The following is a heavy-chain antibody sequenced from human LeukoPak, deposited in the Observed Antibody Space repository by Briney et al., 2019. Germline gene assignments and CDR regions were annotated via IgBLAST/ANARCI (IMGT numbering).Heavy chain of an antibody. Sequence: GGTLRLSCAASGFTFSSYAMTWIRQAPGKGLEWVSSISGSGGSTYYADSVKDRFTISRDNSRNMLFLQMNSLRADDTAVYYCAKDLVVGALDYWGQGTLVTVSS. J-gene: IGHJ4*02. CDR2: ISGSGGST. D-gene: IGHD1-26*01. CDR3: AKDLVVGALDY. CDR1: GFTFSSYA. V-gene: IGHV3-23*01.